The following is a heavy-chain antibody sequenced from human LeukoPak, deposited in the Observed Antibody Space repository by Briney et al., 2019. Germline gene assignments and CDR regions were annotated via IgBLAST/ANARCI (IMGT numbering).Heavy chain of an antibody. Sequence: PGGSLRLSCAASGFTFSNYAVSWVRQAPGKGLEWVSALSRDGYSAYYAGSVRGRFTISRDNSKNTLYLQMNSLRADDTALYYCAKGPSYGDPFDYWGQGTLVTVSS. CDR3: AKGPSYGDPFDY. D-gene: IGHD4-17*01. CDR2: LSRDGYSA. J-gene: IGHJ4*02. V-gene: IGHV3-23*01. CDR1: GFTFSNYA.